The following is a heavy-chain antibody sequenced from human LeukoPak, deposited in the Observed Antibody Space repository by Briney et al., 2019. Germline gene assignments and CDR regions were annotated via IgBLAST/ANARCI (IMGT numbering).Heavy chain of an antibody. J-gene: IGHJ4*02. CDR1: GYSFTSYW. CDR2: IYPGDSDT. Sequence: GESLKISCKGSGYSFTSYWIGWVRQMPGKGLEWMGIIYPGDSDTRYSPTFQGQVTISADKSIGTAYLQWTSLKASDTATYYCVRHSGYSGYDPFDYWGQGTQVTVSS. V-gene: IGHV5-51*01. D-gene: IGHD5-12*01. CDR3: VRHSGYSGYDPFDY.